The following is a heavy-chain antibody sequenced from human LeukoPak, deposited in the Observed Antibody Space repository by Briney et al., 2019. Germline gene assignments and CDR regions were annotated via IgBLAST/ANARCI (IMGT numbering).Heavy chain of an antibody. CDR1: GYTFTSYW. J-gene: IGHJ4*02. D-gene: IGHD5-18*01. Sequence: GESLKISCKGSGYTFTSYWIGWVRQMPGKDLEWMGTIYPGDSDTRYSPPFQGQVSISADKSINTAYLQWSSLKASDTAIYYCARLGTAIIARYFDFWGQGTLVTVSS. CDR2: IYPGDSDT. CDR3: ARLGTAIIARYFDF. V-gene: IGHV5-51*01.